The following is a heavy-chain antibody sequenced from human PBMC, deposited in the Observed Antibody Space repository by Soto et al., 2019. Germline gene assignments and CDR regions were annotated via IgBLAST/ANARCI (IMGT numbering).Heavy chain of an antibody. CDR1: GFTVSSNY. CDR3: ARASRRYCSGGSCYSLGLLI. CDR2: IYRGGST. V-gene: IGHV3-53*04. Sequence: EVQLVESGGGLVQPGGSLSVSCAASGFTVSSNYMSWVRQAPGKGLEWVSVIYRGGSTYYADSVKGRFTISRHNSKNTLYLQMNSLRAEDAAVYYCARASRRYCSGGSCYSLGLLIWGQGTLVTVSS. D-gene: IGHD2-15*01. J-gene: IGHJ4*02.